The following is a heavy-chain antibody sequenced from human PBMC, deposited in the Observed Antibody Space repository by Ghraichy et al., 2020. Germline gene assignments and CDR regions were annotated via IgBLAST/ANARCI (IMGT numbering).Heavy chain of an antibody. Sequence: GGSLRLSCAASGFTVSSNYMSWVRQAPGKGLEWVSVIYSGGSTYYADSVKGRFTISRDNSKNTLYLQMNSLRAEDTAVYYCSSNYGSGRNIDYWGQGTLVTVSS. V-gene: IGHV3-66*02. D-gene: IGHD3-10*01. J-gene: IGHJ4*02. CDR3: SSNYGSGRNIDY. CDR2: IYSGGST. CDR1: GFTVSSNY.